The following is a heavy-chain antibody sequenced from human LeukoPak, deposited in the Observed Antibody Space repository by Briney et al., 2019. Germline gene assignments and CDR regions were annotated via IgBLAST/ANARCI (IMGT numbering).Heavy chain of an antibody. V-gene: IGHV1-2*02. D-gene: IGHD2-15*01. CDR3: ARDLAPPYCSGGSCYFVQAFDI. CDR1: GYTFTGYY. J-gene: IGHJ3*02. Sequence: RASVKVSCKASGYTFTGYYMHWVRQAPGQGLEWMGWINPNSGGTNYAQKFQGRVTTTRDTSISTAYMELSRLRSDDTAVYYCARDLAPPYCSGGSCYFVQAFDIWGQGTMVTVSS. CDR2: INPNSGGT.